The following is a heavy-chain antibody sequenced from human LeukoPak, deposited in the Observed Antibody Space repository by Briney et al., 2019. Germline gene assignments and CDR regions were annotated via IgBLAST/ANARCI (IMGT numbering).Heavy chain of an antibody. CDR1: GFTFSSYW. D-gene: IGHD5-24*01. Sequence: GGSLRLSCAASGFTFSSYWMSWVRQAPGKGLEWVANIKQDGSEKDYVDSVKGRFTISKDNAKNSLYLQMNSLRAEDTAVYYCARALGWLPENYWGQGTLVTVSS. CDR3: ARALGWLPENY. J-gene: IGHJ4*02. CDR2: IKQDGSEK. V-gene: IGHV3-7*01.